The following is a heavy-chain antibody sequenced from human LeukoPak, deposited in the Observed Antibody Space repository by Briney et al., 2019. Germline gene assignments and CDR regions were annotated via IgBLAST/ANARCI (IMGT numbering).Heavy chain of an antibody. D-gene: IGHD2-15*01. CDR1: GFRFSDHD. V-gene: IGHV3-23*01. J-gene: IGHJ4*02. CDR3: AKDGAAWSKDF. CDR2: IVGHGRKT. Sequence: PGGSLRLSCAASGFRFSDHDMTWVRQAPGKGLDGVSAIVGHGRKTFYADSVKGRFTISRDNSKNTLYLHLNSLRVEDSALYYCAKDGAAWSKDFWGQGTLVTVSS.